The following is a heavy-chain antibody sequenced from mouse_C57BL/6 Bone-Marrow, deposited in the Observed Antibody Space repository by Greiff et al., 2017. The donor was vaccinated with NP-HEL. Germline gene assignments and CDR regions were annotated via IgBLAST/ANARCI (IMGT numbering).Heavy chain of an antibody. CDR2: IDPSDSET. V-gene: IGHV1-52*01. CDR3: ARWGGYEGFDY. Sequence: QVQLQQPGAELVRPGSSVKLSCKASGYTFTSYWMHWVKQRPIQGLEWIGNIDPSDSETHYNQKFKDKATLTVDKSSSTAYMQLSSLTSEDSAVYYCARWGGYEGFDYWGQGTTLTVSS. D-gene: IGHD2-2*01. J-gene: IGHJ2*01. CDR1: GYTFTSYW.